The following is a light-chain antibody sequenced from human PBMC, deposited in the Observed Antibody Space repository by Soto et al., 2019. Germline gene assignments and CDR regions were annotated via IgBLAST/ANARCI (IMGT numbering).Light chain of an antibody. CDR2: DAS. CDR3: QQFHTYYT. CDR1: QNSNAW. Sequence: IQMTQYPSTLSTSVGDRVTITCRASQNSNAWLAWYQQNPGKAPKLLISDASNWESGVSSRFSGSGYGTEFPLTISSLQPDDFATYYCQQFHTYYTFGHGSKVDIK. J-gene: IGKJ2*01. V-gene: IGKV1-5*01.